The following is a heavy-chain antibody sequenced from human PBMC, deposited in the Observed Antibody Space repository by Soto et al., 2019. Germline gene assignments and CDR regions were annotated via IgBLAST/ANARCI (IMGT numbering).Heavy chain of an antibody. CDR2: IYCSGST. D-gene: IGHD3-10*01. J-gene: IGHJ5*02. V-gene: IGHV4-31*03. CDR1: GGSISSGGYY. CDR3: ARDYYGSGSYYNDPPSA. Sequence: SETLSLTCTVSGGSISSGGYYWSWIRQHPGKGLEWIWYIYCSGSTYYNPSLKSRVTISVDTSKNQFSLKLSSVTAADTAVYYCARDYYGSGSYYNDPPSAWGRGTLVTVS.